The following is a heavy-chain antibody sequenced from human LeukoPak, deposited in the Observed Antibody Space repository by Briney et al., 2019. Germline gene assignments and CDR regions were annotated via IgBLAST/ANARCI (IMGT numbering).Heavy chain of an antibody. V-gene: IGHV3-23*01. D-gene: IGHD4-17*01. CDR1: GFTFNTYA. CDR3: AKPRDYGDYLFDY. J-gene: IGHJ4*02. Sequence: GGSLRLSCAASGFTFNTYAMSWVRQAPGKGLEWVSGIGGGGATTYYADSVKGRFTISRDNSKNTLYLQMNSLRAEDTAVYYCAKPRDYGDYLFDYWGQGTLVTVSS. CDR2: IGGGGATT.